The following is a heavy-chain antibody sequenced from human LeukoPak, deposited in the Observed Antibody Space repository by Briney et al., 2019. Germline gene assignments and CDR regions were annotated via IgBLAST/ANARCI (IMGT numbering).Heavy chain of an antibody. CDR1: GFTVSNYY. Sequence: GGSLRLSCAASGFTVSNYYMTWVRQGPGKGLEWVSLIDNGGGAHYTDSVKGRFTISRDNSQNTLFLQMNSLRAEDTAVYYCARDQFGKGNWFDPWGQGTLVTVSS. CDR2: IDNGGGA. V-gene: IGHV3-66*01. CDR3: ARDQFGKGNWFDP. D-gene: IGHD3-10*01. J-gene: IGHJ5*02.